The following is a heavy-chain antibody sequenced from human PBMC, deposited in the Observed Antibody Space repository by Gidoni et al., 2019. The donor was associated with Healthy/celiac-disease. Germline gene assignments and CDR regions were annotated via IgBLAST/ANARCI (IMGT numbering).Heavy chain of an antibody. D-gene: IGHD4-17*01. CDR2: INHSGST. CDR3: ARGQLGYGDSNFDY. J-gene: IGHJ4*02. Sequence: QVQLQQWGAGLLKPPETRAATCAVDGGAVSGYDWSWIRQPPGKGLEWLGEINHSGSTNYNPSLKSRVTISVDTSKNQFSLKLSSVTAADTAVYYCARGQLGYGDSNFDYWGQGTLVTVSS. V-gene: IGHV4-34*01. CDR1: GGAVSGYD.